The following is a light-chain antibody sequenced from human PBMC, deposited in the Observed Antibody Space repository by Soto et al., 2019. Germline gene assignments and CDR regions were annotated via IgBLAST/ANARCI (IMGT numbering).Light chain of an antibody. J-gene: IGLJ2*01. CDR3: QAWDINTMV. CDR1: KLGDKY. Sequence: YELTQPPSVSVSPGQTASITCSGDKLGDKYASWYQQKPGQSPVLVIYQDIRRPSGIPERFSGSSSGNTATLTISGTQAMDEADYYCQAWDINTMVFGGGTKLTVL. V-gene: IGLV3-1*01. CDR2: QDI.